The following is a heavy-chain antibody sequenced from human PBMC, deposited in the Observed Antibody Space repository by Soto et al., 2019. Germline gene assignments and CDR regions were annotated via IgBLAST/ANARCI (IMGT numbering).Heavy chain of an antibody. D-gene: IGHD3-3*01. Sequence: SETLSLTCAVYGGSFSGNYWIWVRQPPGKGLEWIGEINHSGSSNYNPSLKSRVTISVDTSKNQFSLRLNSVTAADTAVYYCASLNYDFWSGYPNWFNPWGQGTLVTVSS. V-gene: IGHV4-34*01. J-gene: IGHJ5*02. CDR1: GGSFSGNY. CDR2: INHSGSS. CDR3: ASLNYDFWSGYPNWFNP.